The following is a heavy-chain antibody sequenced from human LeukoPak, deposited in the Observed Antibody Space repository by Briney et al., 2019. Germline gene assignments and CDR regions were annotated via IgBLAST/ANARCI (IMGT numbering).Heavy chain of an antibody. D-gene: IGHD2-21*01. CDR2: ISFDETKK. J-gene: IGHJ4*02. Sequence: PGGSLRLSCAASGFSFSKYAMHWVRQAPGKALEWVAVISFDETKKYYADSVKGRFTISRDNSNNTLFLQMNSVKTEDTAVYFCARMKVIKGASLDYWGQGSLVTVSS. CDR3: ARMKVIKGASLDY. V-gene: IGHV3-30-3*01. CDR1: GFSFSKYA.